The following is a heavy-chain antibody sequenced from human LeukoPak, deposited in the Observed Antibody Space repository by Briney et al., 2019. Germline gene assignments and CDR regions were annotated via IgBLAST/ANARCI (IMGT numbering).Heavy chain of an antibody. CDR2: VSYDGRNE. Sequence: QPGRSLRLSCAASGFIFTDYAMHWVRQPPGKGLEWVALVSYDGRNENYADSVKGRFTISRDTSKSTLYLQLNSLRGEDTAVYYCARASGYYYGTHVTLDYWGQGTLVTVSS. CDR3: ARASGYYYGTHVTLDY. D-gene: IGHD3-22*01. V-gene: IGHV3-30*04. CDR1: GFIFTDYA. J-gene: IGHJ4*02.